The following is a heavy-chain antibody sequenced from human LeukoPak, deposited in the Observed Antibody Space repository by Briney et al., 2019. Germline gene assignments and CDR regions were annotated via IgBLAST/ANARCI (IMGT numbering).Heavy chain of an antibody. CDR3: ARHMSGSYSDYDY. Sequence: SETLSLTCTVSGGSISSYYWSCIRQPPGKGLEWIGYIYYSGSTNYNPSLRSRVTISVDTSKNQFSLKLSSVTAADTAVYYCARHMSGSYSDYDYWGQGTLVTVSS. D-gene: IGHD1-26*01. J-gene: IGHJ4*02. V-gene: IGHV4-59*08. CDR2: IYYSGST. CDR1: GGSISSYY.